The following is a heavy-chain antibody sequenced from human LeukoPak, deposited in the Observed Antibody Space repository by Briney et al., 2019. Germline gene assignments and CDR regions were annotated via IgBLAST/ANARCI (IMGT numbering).Heavy chain of an antibody. CDR1: RGSISTSGSF. J-gene: IGHJ4*02. Sequence: SETLSLTCTVSRGSISTSGSFWVWIRQPPGKGLEWIGTLSYSGSTYNKPSLKSRVTISVDTSNNQFSLKLSSVTAADTAVYYCARGLWYYYDSNGLTYYFDHWGQGTLVTVSS. V-gene: IGHV4-39*07. CDR3: ARGLWYYYDSNGLTYYFDH. CDR2: LSYSGST. D-gene: IGHD3-22*01.